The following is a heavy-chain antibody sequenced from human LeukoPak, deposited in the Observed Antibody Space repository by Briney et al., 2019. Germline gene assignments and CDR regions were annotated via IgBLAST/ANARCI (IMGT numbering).Heavy chain of an antibody. CDR3: AKGAQRLPSGRCYDY. CDR1: GFTFRNYG. Sequence: GGSLRLSCAATGFTFRNYGMHWVRQAPGKGLEWVAVVSFDGENEYYANSVKGRFTISRDNSKSTLYLQMNSLRPEDTAVYYCAKGAQRLPSGRCYDYWGQGTLVTVSS. D-gene: IGHD6-25*01. J-gene: IGHJ4*02. V-gene: IGHV3-30*18. CDR2: VSFDGENE.